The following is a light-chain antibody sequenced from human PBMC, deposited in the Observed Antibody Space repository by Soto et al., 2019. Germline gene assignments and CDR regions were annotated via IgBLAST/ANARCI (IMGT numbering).Light chain of an antibody. CDR2: AAS. CDR1: HTVRTY. J-gene: IGKJ1*01. V-gene: IGKV1-5*01. CDR3: QHYNSYLEA. Sequence: PLTQSPAALCASVKARVPITGRASHTVRTYLNWYQQKPGKAPKLLIYAASNLQSGVPSRFSGSGSGTEFTLTIISLQPDAFATYYCQHYNSYLEAFGEGTKVDIK.